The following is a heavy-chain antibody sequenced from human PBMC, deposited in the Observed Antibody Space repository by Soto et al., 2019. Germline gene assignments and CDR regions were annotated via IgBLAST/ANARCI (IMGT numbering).Heavy chain of an antibody. J-gene: IGHJ6*02. D-gene: IGHD3-22*01. Sequence: QVQLVASGGGVVQPGRSLRLSCAASGFSLSNNGMHWVRQAPGKGLEWVAVISYDGNNKYYADSVKGRFTISRDNSKNTVYLEINNRRAGDKAMYYCAKGGSGNYVTYYYYYGMDVWGQGTTVTVSS. CDR2: ISYDGNNK. CDR3: AKGGSGNYVTYYYYYGMDV. CDR1: GFSLSNNG. V-gene: IGHV3-30*18.